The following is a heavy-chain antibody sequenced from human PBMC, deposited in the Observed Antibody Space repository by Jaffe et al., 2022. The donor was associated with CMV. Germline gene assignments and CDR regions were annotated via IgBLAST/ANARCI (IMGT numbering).Heavy chain of an antibody. CDR1: GFTFSSYS. CDR3: ARDLNKYSYGQDREIDY. V-gene: IGHV3-21*01. J-gene: IGHJ4*02. CDR2: ISSSSSYI. D-gene: IGHD5-18*01. Sequence: EVQLVESGGGLVKPGGSLRLSCAASGFTFSSYSMNWVRQAPGKGLEWVSSISSSSSYIYYADSVKGRFTISRDNAKNSLYLQMNSLRAEDTAVYYCARDLNKYSYGQDREIDYWGQGTLVTVSS.